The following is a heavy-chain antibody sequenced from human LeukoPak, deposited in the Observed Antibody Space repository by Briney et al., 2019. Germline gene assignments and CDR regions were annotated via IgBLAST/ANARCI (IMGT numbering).Heavy chain of an antibody. CDR3: ARDDETYYDFWSGYYTY. CDR1: GFTFSSYW. Sequence: GGSLRLSCAASGFTFSSYWMSWVRQAPGKGLEWVANIKQDGSEKYYVDSVKGRFTISRDNAKNSLYLQMNSLRAEDTAVYYCARDDETYYDFWSGYYTYWGQGTLVTVSS. V-gene: IGHV3-7*01. J-gene: IGHJ4*02. CDR2: IKQDGSEK. D-gene: IGHD3-3*01.